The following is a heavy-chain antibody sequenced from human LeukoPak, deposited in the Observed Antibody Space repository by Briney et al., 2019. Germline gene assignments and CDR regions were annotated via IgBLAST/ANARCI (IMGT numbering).Heavy chain of an antibody. CDR1: GGSINSNNW. Sequence: SETLSLTCAVSGGSINSNNWWSWVRQPPGKGLEWIGEIYHSGSTNYNPSLKSRVTISVDKSKKQFSLKLRSVTAADTAVYYCARGSSRGYSYGFASSFDPWGQGTLVTVSS. CDR3: ARGSSRGYSYGFASSFDP. J-gene: IGHJ5*02. D-gene: IGHD5-18*01. V-gene: IGHV4-4*02. CDR2: IYHSGST.